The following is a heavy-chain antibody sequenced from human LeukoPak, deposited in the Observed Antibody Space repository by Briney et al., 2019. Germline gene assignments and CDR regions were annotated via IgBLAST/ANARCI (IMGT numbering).Heavy chain of an antibody. CDR1: GFIFSRNS. D-gene: IGHD3-10*01. CDR3: ARASWFGELLYYYYYMDV. Sequence: PGGSLRLSCAVSGFIFSRNSMNWVRQAPGKGLEWVSSISSSSSYIYYADSVKGRFTISRDNAKNSLYLQMNSLRAEDTAVYYCARASWFGELLYYYYYMDVWGKGTTVTISS. CDR2: ISSSSSYI. J-gene: IGHJ6*03. V-gene: IGHV3-21*01.